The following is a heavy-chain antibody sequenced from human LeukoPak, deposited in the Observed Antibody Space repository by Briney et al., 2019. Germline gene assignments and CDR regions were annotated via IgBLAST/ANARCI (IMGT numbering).Heavy chain of an antibody. Sequence: GGSLRLSCAASGFTFSSYWMSWVRQAPGKGLEWVANIKQDGSEKYYVDSVKGRFTISRDNAKNSLYLQMNSLRAEDTAVYYCARVPYDYVWGSYRYSGFDYWGQGTLVTVSS. J-gene: IGHJ4*02. CDR1: GFTFSSYW. V-gene: IGHV3-7*04. D-gene: IGHD3-16*02. CDR2: IKQDGSEK. CDR3: ARVPYDYVWGSYRYSGFDY.